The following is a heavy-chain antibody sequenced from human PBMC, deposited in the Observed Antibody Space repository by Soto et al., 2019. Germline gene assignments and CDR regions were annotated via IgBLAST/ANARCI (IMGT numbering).Heavy chain of an antibody. D-gene: IGHD4-17*01. CDR1: GFTFSSYS. CDR2: ISSSSSYI. J-gene: IGHJ3*02. Sequence: EVQLVESGGGLVKPGGSLSLSCAASGFTFSSYSMNWVRQAPGKGLEWVSSISSSSSYIYYADSVKGRFTISRDNDKNSLYLQMNSLRAEDTAVYYCARGPVGYGDDEDAFDIWGQGTMVTGSS. CDR3: ARGPVGYGDDEDAFDI. V-gene: IGHV3-21*01.